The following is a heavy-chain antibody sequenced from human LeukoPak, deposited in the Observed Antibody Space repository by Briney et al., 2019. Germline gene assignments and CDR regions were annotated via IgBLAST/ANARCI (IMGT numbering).Heavy chain of an antibody. D-gene: IGHD1-14*01. CDR2: IFYSGGT. J-gene: IGHJ3*02. Sequence: SETLSLTCTVSGGSLNTPNYYWGWIRQTPGKGLEWIGNIFYSGGTYYSPSLTSRVTISLDTSRNQFSLRLSSVTAADTAVYYCARGLNNRKSGRRFDVFEIWGQGTMVTVSS. CDR1: GGSLNTPNYY. CDR3: ARGLNNRKSGRRFDVFEI. V-gene: IGHV4-39*07.